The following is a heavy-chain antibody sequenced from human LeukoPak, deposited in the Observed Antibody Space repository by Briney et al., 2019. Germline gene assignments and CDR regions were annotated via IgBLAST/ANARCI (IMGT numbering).Heavy chain of an antibody. D-gene: IGHD3-16*01. V-gene: IGHV3-30*02. CDR2: IFYEEGKR. CDR3: AKDSATWGFDS. CDR1: GFVFSHFN. Sequence: GGSLRLSCAASGFVFSHFNMHWVRQAPGKGLEWVAFIFYEEGKRSYSDSVKGRFTISRDISKRTLYLQVNGLRVEDTAVYYCAKDSATWGFDSWGQGTLVTVSS. J-gene: IGHJ4*02.